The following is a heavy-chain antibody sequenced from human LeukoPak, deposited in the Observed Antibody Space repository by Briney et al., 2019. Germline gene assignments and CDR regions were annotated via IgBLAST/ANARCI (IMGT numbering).Heavy chain of an antibody. CDR1: GFTFSSYA. J-gene: IGHJ4*02. V-gene: IGHV3-30-3*01. D-gene: IGHD3-10*01. CDR2: ISYDGSNK. Sequence: PGGSLRLSCAASGFTFSSYAMHWVRQAPGKGLEWVAVISYDGSNKYYADSVKGRFTISRDNSKNTLYLQMNSLRAEDTAVYYCAKEKVTMVRGALLGYWGQGTLVTVSS. CDR3: AKEKVTMVRGALLGY.